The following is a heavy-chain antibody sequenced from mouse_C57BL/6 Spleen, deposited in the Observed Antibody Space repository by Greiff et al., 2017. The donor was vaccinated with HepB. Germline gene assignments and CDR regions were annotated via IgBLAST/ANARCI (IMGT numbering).Heavy chain of an antibody. CDR1: GYTFTSYD. D-gene: IGHD2-1*01. CDR2: IYPRDGST. V-gene: IGHV1-85*01. CDR3: ARSGIYYGNPWFAY. Sequence: VQLQQSGPELVKPGASVKLSCKASGYTFTSYDINWVKQRPGQGLEWIGWIYPRDGSTKYNEKFKGKATLTVYTSSSTAYMELHSLTSEDSAVYFCARSGIYYGNPWFAYWGQGTLVTVSA. J-gene: IGHJ3*01.